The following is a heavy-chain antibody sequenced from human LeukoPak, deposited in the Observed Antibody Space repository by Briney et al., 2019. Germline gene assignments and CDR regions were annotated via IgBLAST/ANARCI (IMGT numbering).Heavy chain of an antibody. D-gene: IGHD3-22*01. Sequence: SETLSLTCTVSGGPLSDSYWYWVRHSAATGMEWIGWTHAIGSTNYNPSLTSRVIISLDTSKNQFSLSLSAVTAADTATYYCARVLDRDAWGQGTLVTVS. CDR2: THAIGST. J-gene: IGHJ3*01. CDR3: ARVLDRDA. V-gene: IGHV4-4*07. CDR1: GGPLSDSY.